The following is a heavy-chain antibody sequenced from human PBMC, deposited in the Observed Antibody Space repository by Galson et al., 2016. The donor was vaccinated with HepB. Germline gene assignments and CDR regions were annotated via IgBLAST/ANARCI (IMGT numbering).Heavy chain of an antibody. CDR1: GFTFSNYG. CDR3: ARDGIPSPQDIGGRLPPPYYYGMDV. CDR2: IWYDGSKK. J-gene: IGHJ6*01. D-gene: IGHD6-6*01. Sequence: SLRLSCAASGFTFSNYGMHWVRQAPGKGLEWVALIWYDGSKKYYAESVKGRLTISRGNSKNTLDLQMNSLRAEDTAVYYCARDGIPSPQDIGGRLPPPYYYGMDV. V-gene: IGHV3-33*01.